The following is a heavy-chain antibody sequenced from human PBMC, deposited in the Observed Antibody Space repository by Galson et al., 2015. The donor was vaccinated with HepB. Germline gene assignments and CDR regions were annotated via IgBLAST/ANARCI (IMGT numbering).Heavy chain of an antibody. J-gene: IGHJ4*02. CDR3: ARDYYDSSGYSNFDY. V-gene: IGHV3-30-3*01. Sequence: SLRLSCAASGFTFSSYAMHWVRQAPGKGLEWVAVISYDGSNKYYADSVKGRFTISRDNSKNTLYLQMNSLRAEDTAVYYCARDYYDSSGYSNFDYWGQGTLVTVSS. CDR2: ISYDGSNK. D-gene: IGHD3-22*01. CDR1: GFTFSSYA.